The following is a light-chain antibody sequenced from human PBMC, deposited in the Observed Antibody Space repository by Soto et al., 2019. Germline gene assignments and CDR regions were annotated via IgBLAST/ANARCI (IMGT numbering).Light chain of an antibody. CDR3: QHYGSSPR. J-gene: IGKJ1*01. V-gene: IGKV3-20*01. CDR2: QTS. CDR1: QYINTR. Sequence: EIVLTQSPATLSSFTGDRVTLSCRASQYINTRLAWYQHRPGQAPRLLIYQTSIRAAGIPARFSASGTGTDFTLTISRLEPEDFAVYYCQHYGSSPRFGQGTKVDIK.